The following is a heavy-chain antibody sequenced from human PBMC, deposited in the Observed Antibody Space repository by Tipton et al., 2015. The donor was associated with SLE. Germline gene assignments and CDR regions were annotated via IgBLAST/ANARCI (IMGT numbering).Heavy chain of an antibody. CDR3: VRALRNDRNLDV. J-gene: IGHJ6*04. CDR2: MNPHSGNS. CDR1: GYSFTSNG. Sequence: QLVQSGAEVKKPGASVKVSCEASGYSFTSNGINWVRQATGQGLEWMGWMNPHSGNSGSAQKFQGRITMTGDTSINTAHMELSSLTSEDTAVYYCVRALRNDRNLDVWGKGTTVTVSS. V-gene: IGHV1-8*01.